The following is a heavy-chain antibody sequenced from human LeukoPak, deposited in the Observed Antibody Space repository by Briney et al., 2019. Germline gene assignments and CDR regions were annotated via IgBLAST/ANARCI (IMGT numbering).Heavy chain of an antibody. J-gene: IGHJ4*02. V-gene: IGHV3-7*03. D-gene: IGHD3-3*01. CDR2: IKQDGSEK. CDR3: TRDNPFGAY. Sequence: SGGSLRLSCAGSGFTFSSHWIGWVRQAPGKGLEWVANIKQDGSEKYYVDSVKGRFTISRDNAKNSLYLQMNSLRAEDTAVYYCTRDNPFGAYWGQGTLVTVSS. CDR1: GFTFSSHW.